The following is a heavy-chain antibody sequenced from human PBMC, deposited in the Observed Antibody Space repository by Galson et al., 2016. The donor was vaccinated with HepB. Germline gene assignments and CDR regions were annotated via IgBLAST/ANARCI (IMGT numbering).Heavy chain of an antibody. V-gene: IGHV3-30*18. CDR2: ISYDGSNK. J-gene: IGHJ4*02. Sequence: SLRLSCAASGFTFSSYGMHWVRRAPGKGLGWVAFISYDGSNKKYADSVKGGFTISRDNSKKTPYLQMNSLRAEDTAVYYCAKDGRIYCSSASCHDHFHYWGQGTLVTVSS. CDR1: GFTFSSYG. CDR3: AKDGRIYCSSASCHDHFHY. D-gene: IGHD2-2*01.